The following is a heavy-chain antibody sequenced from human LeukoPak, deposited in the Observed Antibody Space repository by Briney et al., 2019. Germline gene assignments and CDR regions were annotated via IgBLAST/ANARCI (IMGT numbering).Heavy chain of an antibody. J-gene: IGHJ4*02. Sequence: PGGSLRLSCEASGFIFSSYNMNWVRQAPGKGLEWVSSITSSSTYIYYADSVKGRFTISRDNAKSSLYLQMNSLRAEDTAVYYCARGYSSGLFAGGYFDCWGQGSLVTVSS. CDR2: ITSSSTYI. CDR3: ARGYSSGLFAGGYFDC. V-gene: IGHV3-21*01. D-gene: IGHD2-15*01. CDR1: GFIFSSYN.